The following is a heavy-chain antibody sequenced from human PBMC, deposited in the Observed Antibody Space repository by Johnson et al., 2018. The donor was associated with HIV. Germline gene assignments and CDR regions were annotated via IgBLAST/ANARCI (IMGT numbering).Heavy chain of an antibody. CDR3: ARECSGGSCYPLDHDAFDI. J-gene: IGHJ3*02. Sequence: VQLVESGGGLVQPGGSLRLFCAASGFTVSSNYMSWVRQAPGKGLEWVSGISWNSGRIGYADSVKGRFTISRDNAKNSLYLQMNSLRAEDTAVYYCARECSGGSCYPLDHDAFDIWGQGTMVTVSS. V-gene: IGHV3-48*04. CDR2: ISWNSGRI. D-gene: IGHD2-15*01. CDR1: GFTVSSNY.